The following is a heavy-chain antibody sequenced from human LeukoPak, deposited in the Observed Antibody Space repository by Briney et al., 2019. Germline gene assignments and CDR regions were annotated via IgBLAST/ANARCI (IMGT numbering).Heavy chain of an antibody. CDR1: GYSFTSYW. Sequence: GESLKISCKGSGYSFTSYWIGWVRQMPGKGLEWMGIIYPGDSDTRYSPSFQGQVTISADKSISTAYLQWSSLKASDTAMYYCARREKTGTVYDAFDIWGQGTMVTVSS. CDR3: ARREKTGTVYDAFDI. D-gene: IGHD1-7*01. CDR2: IYPGDSDT. V-gene: IGHV5-51*01. J-gene: IGHJ3*02.